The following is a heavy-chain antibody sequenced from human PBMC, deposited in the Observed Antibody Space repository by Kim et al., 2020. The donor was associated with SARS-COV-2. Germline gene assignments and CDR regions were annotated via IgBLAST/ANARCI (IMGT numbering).Heavy chain of an antibody. V-gene: IGHV3-49*02. J-gene: IGHJ4*02. CDR2: GGTT. D-gene: IGHD3-10*01. Sequence: GGTTEYAASVKGRFTISRDDYKSIAYLQMNSLKTEDTAVYYCTPSTGSGYWGQGTLVTVSS. CDR3: TPSTGSGY.